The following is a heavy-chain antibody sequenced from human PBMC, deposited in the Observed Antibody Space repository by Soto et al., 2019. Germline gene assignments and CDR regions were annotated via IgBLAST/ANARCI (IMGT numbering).Heavy chain of an antibody. Sequence: SETLSLTCTVSGGSINSADYYWSWIRQPPGKGLEWIGYIYYSGSTYYNPSLKSRLTISVDTSKNQFSLKLSSVTAADTAVFYCARMRRPEDSSAYTFDSWGQGTLVTVSS. CDR3: ARMRRPEDSSAYTFDS. D-gene: IGHD3-22*01. CDR2: IYYSGST. V-gene: IGHV4-30-4*01. CDR1: GGSINSADYY. J-gene: IGHJ4*02.